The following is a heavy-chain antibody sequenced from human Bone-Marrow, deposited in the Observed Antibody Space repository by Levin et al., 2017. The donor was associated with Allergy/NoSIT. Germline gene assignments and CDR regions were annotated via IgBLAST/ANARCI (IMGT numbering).Heavy chain of an antibody. CDR1: GLTFSTYY. CDR2: IKQDGSEK. V-gene: IGHV3-7*01. J-gene: IGHJ4*02. Sequence: HPGGSLRLSCAASGLTFSTYYMSWVRQAPGKGLEWVANIKQDGSEKYYVDSVKGRFTISRDNAKRSLYLQMNSLRAEDTAVYYCSCGGGSCLWGQGTLVTVSS. D-gene: IGHD2-15*01. CDR3: SCGGGSCL.